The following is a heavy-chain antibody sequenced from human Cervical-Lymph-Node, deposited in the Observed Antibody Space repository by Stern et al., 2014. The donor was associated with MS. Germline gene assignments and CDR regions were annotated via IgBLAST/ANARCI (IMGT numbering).Heavy chain of an antibody. Sequence: EVQLVESGGGVIQPGGSLRISCTASGFTVSRDYMTWVRQAPGKGLEWVSLITNVGSTFYTDYVQGRFTISRDDSKNTVYLHMTSLRAEDTAMYYCARDTSSPERSDWWGQGTLVTVSS. V-gene: IGHV3-53*01. CDR2: ITNVGST. J-gene: IGHJ4*02. CDR3: ARDTSSPERSDW. CDR1: GFTVSRDY. D-gene: IGHD1-1*01.